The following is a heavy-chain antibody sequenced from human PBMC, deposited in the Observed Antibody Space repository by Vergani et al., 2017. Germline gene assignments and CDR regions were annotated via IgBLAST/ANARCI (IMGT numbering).Heavy chain of an antibody. Sequence: QVQLVQSGTEVKKPGASVKVSCKASGYTFTSYGISWVRQAPGQGLEWMGWISAYNGNTNYAQKLQGRVTMTTDTSTSTAYMELSSLRSEDTAVYYCARELGYGDRKNYYYGMDVWGQGTTVTVSS. D-gene: IGHD4-17*01. J-gene: IGHJ6*02. CDR3: ARELGYGDRKNYYYGMDV. V-gene: IGHV1-18*01. CDR2: ISAYNGNT. CDR1: GYTFTSYG.